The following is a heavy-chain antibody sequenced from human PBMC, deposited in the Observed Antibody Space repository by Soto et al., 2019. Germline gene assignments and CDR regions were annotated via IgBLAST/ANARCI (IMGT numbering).Heavy chain of an antibody. CDR2: IIPLFNSA. Sequence: QVQLVQSGAEVKKPGSSVNVSCKISGGTFSTYAISWVRQAPGQGLEWIGGIIPLFNSAKYAQKFQGRVTITADKSTSTAHMELSSLRSEDTAVYYCARQMVSSGWSYGNWFDPWGQGTLVTVSS. D-gene: IGHD6-19*01. V-gene: IGHV1-69*06. J-gene: IGHJ5*02. CDR1: GGTFSTYA. CDR3: ARQMVSSGWSYGNWFDP.